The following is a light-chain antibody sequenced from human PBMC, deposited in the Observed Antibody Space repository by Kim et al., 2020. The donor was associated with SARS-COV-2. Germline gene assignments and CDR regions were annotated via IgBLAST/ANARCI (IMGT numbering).Light chain of an antibody. J-gene: IGLJ1*01. V-gene: IGLV2-14*03. Sequence: HARTIHHTGTERYVGGYNYVSWYPQHPGKAAKHMLYDVSTRPTGVFNRFSGSKSGNTASLTISGLQAEDECDYYCSSYTSSSTRGFGTGTKVTV. CDR1: ERYVGGYNY. CDR3: SSYTSSSTRG. CDR2: DVS.